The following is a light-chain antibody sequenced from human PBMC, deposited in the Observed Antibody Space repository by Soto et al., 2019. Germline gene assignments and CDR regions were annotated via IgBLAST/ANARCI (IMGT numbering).Light chain of an antibody. CDR1: SPNIGPLYD. CDR2: DNN. Sequence: QSVLTQPPSVSGAPGQRVTISCTGRSPNIGPLYDVHWYQQLPGTAPKVLIYDNNYRPSGVPGRFSGSKSGTSASLAITGLQAADEADYYCQAYDSSLSGYVFGTGTKLTVL. J-gene: IGLJ1*01. CDR3: QAYDSSLSGYV. V-gene: IGLV1-40*01.